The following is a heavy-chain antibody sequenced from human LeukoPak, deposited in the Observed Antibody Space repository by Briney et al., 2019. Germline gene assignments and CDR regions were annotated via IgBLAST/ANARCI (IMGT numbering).Heavy chain of an antibody. CDR3: ARDAGYCSSTSCYTAYYMDV. V-gene: IGHV4-4*07. CDR1: GGSISSYY. CDR2: IYTSGST. Sequence: PSETLSLTCTVSGGSISSYYWSWIRQPAGKGLEWIGRIYTSGSTNYNPSLKSRVTMSVDTSKNQFSLKLSSVTAADTAVYYCARDAGYCSSTSCYTAYYMDVWGKGTTVTVSS. J-gene: IGHJ6*03. D-gene: IGHD2-2*02.